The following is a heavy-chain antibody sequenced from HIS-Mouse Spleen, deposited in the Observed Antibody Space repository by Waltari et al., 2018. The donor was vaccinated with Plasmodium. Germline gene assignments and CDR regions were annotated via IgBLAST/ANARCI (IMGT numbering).Heavy chain of an antibody. J-gene: IGHJ3*02. CDR2: IESGGST. CDR3: ARGMKSSSSAFDI. Sequence: EVQLVESGGGLIQPGGSLRLSCAASGFTVSSNYMSWVRQAPGKGLEWVSVIESGGSTYYADAVKCRVTISRDNAKNTLYLQMNSLGAEDTAVYYCARGMKSSSSAFDIWGQGTMVTVSS. CDR1: GFTVSSNY. V-gene: IGHV3-53*01. D-gene: IGHD6-6*01.